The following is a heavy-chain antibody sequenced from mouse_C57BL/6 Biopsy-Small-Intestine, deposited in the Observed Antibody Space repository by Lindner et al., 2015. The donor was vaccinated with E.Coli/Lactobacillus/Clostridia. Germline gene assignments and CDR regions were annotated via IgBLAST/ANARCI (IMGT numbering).Heavy chain of an antibody. CDR3: VRNWDGFAY. D-gene: IGHD4-1*01. V-gene: IGHV10-3*01. J-gene: IGHJ3*01. CDR2: IRNKSSNYAT. Sequence: VQLQESGGGLVQPKGSLKLSCAASGFTFNTYAMHWVRQAPGKGLEWVARIRNKSSNYATYYADSVKDRIIIPRDDSQSMVYLQMNNLKTEDTAMYYCVRNWDGFAYWGQGTLVTVSA. CDR1: GFTFNTYA.